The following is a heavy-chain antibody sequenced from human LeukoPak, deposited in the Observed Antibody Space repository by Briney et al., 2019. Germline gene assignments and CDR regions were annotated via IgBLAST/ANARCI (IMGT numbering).Heavy chain of an antibody. CDR3: ARPVAGTIFFDY. Sequence: SETLSLTCSVSGDSISSNVYWGWIRPPPGKGLEWVGSMYYSGSTYYNPSLKSRVTISVDTSKNQFSLKLSSVTAADTAVYYCARPVAGTIFFDYWGQGTLVTVSS. CDR1: GDSISSNVY. D-gene: IGHD6-19*01. V-gene: IGHV4-39*01. J-gene: IGHJ4*02. CDR2: MYYSGST.